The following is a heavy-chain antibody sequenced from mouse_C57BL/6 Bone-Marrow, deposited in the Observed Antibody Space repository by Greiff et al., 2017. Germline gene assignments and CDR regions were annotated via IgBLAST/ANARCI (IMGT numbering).Heavy chain of an antibody. CDR2: IYPGDGDT. CDR1: GYAFSSYG. J-gene: IGHJ3*01. CDR3: ARGSFAY. Sequence: VQLQQSGAELVKPGASVKISCKASGYAFSSYGMNWVKQRPGKGLEWIGQIYPGDGDTNYNGKFKGKATLTADKSSSTAYMQLSSLTSEDSAVYFCARGSFAYWGQGTLVTVSA. V-gene: IGHV1-80*01.